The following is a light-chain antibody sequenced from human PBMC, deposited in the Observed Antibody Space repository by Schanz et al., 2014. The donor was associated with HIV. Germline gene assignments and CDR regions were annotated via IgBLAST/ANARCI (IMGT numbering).Light chain of an antibody. V-gene: IGLV2-14*03. CDR3: SSFTYTSTPVV. CDR1: SSDIGTFNY. J-gene: IGLJ2*01. CDR2: DVS. Sequence: QSALTQPASVSGSPGQSITISCTGTSSDIGTFNYVSWYQQHPGKAPKLIIYDVSNRPSGVSNRFSGSKSGNTASLTISGLQAEDEADYYCSSFTYTSTPVVFGGGTKLPVL.